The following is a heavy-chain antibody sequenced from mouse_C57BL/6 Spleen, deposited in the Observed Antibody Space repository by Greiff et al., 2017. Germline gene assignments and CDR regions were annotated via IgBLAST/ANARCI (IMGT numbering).Heavy chain of an antibody. V-gene: IGHV1-52*01. CDR2: IDPSDSET. D-gene: IGHD2-1*01. CDR3: ARSIYYGNYYAMDY. Sequence: QVQLKQSGAELVRPGSSVKLSCKASGYTFTSYWMHWVKQRPIQGLEWIGNIDPSDSETHYNQKFKDKATLTVDKSSSTAYMQLSSLTSEDSAVYYCARSIYYGNYYAMDYWGQGTSVTVSS. J-gene: IGHJ4*01. CDR1: GYTFTSYW.